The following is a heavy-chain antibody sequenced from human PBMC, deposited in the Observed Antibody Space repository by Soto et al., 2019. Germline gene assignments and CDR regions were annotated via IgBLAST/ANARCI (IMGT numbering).Heavy chain of an antibody. CDR1: GGTFSSYT. CDR3: AREFDYGDYVCDY. CDR2: IIPILGIA. V-gene: IGHV1-69*08. Sequence: QVQLVQSGAEVKKPGSSVKVSCKASGGTFSSYTISWVRQAPGQGLEWMGRIIPILGIANYAQKFQGRVTITADKCTSTAYMELSSLRSEDTAVYYCAREFDYGDYVCDYRCQGTIVTFSS. D-gene: IGHD4-17*01. J-gene: IGHJ4*02.